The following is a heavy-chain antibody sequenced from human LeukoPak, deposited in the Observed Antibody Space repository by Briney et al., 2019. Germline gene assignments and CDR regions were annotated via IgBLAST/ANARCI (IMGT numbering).Heavy chain of an antibody. CDR2: MNPNSGNT. Sequence: ASVTVSCKASGYTFTSYDINWVRQATGQGLEWMGWMNPNSGNTGYAQKFQGRVTMTWNTSISTAYMGLSSLRSEDTAVYYCARARVFDAFDIWGQGTMVTVSS. V-gene: IGHV1-8*01. CDR3: ARARVFDAFDI. CDR1: GYTFTSYD. D-gene: IGHD6-6*01. J-gene: IGHJ3*02.